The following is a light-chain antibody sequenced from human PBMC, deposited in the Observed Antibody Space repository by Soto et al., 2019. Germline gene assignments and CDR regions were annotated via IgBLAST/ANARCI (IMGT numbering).Light chain of an antibody. CDR3: QQYSSWLWT. J-gene: IGKJ1*01. Sequence: ETVMTQSPATLSVSPGEGATLSCRASRSISSSLAWYQQKPGRAPRLLIYGASTRATDIPARFSGSGSGTEFTLTISSLQSEDFAVYYCQQYSSWLWTFGQGTKVEIK. CDR2: GAS. V-gene: IGKV3-15*01. CDR1: RSISSS.